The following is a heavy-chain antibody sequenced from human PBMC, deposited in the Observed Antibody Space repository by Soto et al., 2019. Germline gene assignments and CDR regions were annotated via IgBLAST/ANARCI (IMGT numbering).Heavy chain of an antibody. CDR2: IYYSGST. CDR3: ARASPVVTDV. V-gene: IGHV4-30-4*01. Sequence: QVQLQESGPGLVKPSQTLSLTCTVSGGSISSGDYYWSWIRQPPGKGLEWIGYIYYSGSTYYNPSLKRRVTISVATSKTQCSLKLRSVTAADTAVYYCARASPVVTDVWGQGTTVTVSS. CDR1: GGSISSGDYY. D-gene: IGHD5-18*01. J-gene: IGHJ6*02.